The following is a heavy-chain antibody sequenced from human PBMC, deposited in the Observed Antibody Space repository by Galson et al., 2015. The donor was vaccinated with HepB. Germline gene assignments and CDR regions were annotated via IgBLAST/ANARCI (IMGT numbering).Heavy chain of an antibody. J-gene: IGHJ4*02. CDR3: AKDRSSSGYYSSDY. V-gene: IGHV3-23*01. Sequence: SLRLSCAASGFTFNNYAMSWVRQAPGKGLEWVSTISGSGGSTYYADSVKGRFTISRDNSKTTLYLQMDSLRAEDTAVYYCAKDRSSSGYYSSDYWGQGTLVTVSS. CDR1: GFTFNNYA. CDR2: ISGSGGST. D-gene: IGHD3-22*01.